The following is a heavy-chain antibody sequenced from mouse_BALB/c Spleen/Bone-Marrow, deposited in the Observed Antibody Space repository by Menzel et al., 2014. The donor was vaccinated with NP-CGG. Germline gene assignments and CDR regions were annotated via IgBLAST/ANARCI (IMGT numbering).Heavy chain of an antibody. CDR2: ISSGSSST. V-gene: IGHV5-17*02. CDR1: GFTFSSFG. D-gene: IGHD1-1*01. CDR3: ARGYYYGSSHYWYFDV. Sequence: EVQGVESGGGLVQPGGSRKLSCVASGFTFSSFGMHWVRQAPEKGLEWVAYISSGSSSTYYADTLKGRFTISRDNPKNTLFLQMTSLRFEDTAMYYCARGYYYGSSHYWYFDVWGAGTTVTVSS. J-gene: IGHJ1*01.